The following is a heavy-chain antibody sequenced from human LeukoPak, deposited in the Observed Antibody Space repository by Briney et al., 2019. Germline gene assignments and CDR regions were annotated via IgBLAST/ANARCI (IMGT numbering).Heavy chain of an antibody. Sequence: GGSLRLSCAASGFTFSSYVMTWVRQAPGRGLEWVSGISGSGVSTYYADSVKGRFTISRDNSKSTLYLQINSLRAEDTAIYYCAKGASSGWLLYWFVPWGQGTLVTVSS. D-gene: IGHD6-19*01. CDR1: GFTFSSYV. J-gene: IGHJ5*02. V-gene: IGHV3-23*01. CDR3: AKGASSGWLLYWFVP. CDR2: ISGSGVST.